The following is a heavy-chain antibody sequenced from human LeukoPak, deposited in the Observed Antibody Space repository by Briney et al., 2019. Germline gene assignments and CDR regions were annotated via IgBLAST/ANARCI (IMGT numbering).Heavy chain of an antibody. Sequence: GGSLRLSCAASGFTFNSYAMSWDRQAPGKGLEWVSAISNSGVTTNYADSVRGRFTISRDNSKNTLYLQMNSLRAEDTAVYYCAKRSCSGGSCNFDYWGQGTLVTVSS. CDR2: ISNSGVTT. J-gene: IGHJ4*02. D-gene: IGHD2-15*01. CDR3: AKRSCSGGSCNFDY. CDR1: GFTFNSYA. V-gene: IGHV3-23*01.